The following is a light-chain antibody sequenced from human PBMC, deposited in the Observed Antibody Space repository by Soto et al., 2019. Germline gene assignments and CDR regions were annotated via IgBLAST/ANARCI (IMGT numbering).Light chain of an antibody. V-gene: IGLV2-11*01. CDR3: CSSAGTYTSV. CDR2: DVS. J-gene: IGLJ3*02. Sequence: QSVLTQPRSVSGSPGQSVTISCTGTSSDVGGYNYVSWYQQHPGKAPKLIIYDVSKRPSGVPDRFSGSKSGNTASLTISGLQAEDEADYYCCSSAGTYTSVFSGGTKLTVL. CDR1: SSDVGGYNY.